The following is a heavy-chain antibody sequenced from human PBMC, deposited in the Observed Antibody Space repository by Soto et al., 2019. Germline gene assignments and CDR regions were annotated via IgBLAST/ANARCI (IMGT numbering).Heavy chain of an antibody. CDR2: INPSGGST. Sequence: QVQLVQSGAEVKKPGASVKVSCKASGYTFTSYYMHWVRQAPGQGLEWMGIINPSGGSTSYAQKFQGRVTMTRDTSTSTVYMELSSLRSEDTAVYYCARAKTNCSGGSCYSGGLIDYWGQGTLVTVSS. CDR1: GYTFTSYY. CDR3: ARAKTNCSGGSCYSGGLIDY. J-gene: IGHJ4*02. D-gene: IGHD2-15*01. V-gene: IGHV1-46*01.